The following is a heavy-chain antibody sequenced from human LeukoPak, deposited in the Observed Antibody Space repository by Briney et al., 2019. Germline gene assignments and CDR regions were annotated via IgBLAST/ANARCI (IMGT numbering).Heavy chain of an antibody. CDR1: GDSVSSNSTA. J-gene: IGHJ3*02. CDR3: VRGGQGDGYSADEAFDI. V-gene: IGHV6-1*01. CDR2: TYYRSKWYS. Sequence: SQTLSLTCAISGDSVSSNSTACNWIRQSPSRGLEWLGRTYYRSKWYSDYAVSVKSRITINPDTSKNQFSLQLNSVTPEDTAVYYCVRGGQGDGYSADEAFDIWGQGTMVTVSS. D-gene: IGHD5-24*01.